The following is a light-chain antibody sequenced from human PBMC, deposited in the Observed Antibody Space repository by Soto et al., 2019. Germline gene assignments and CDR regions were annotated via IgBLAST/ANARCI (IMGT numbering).Light chain of an antibody. CDR2: EVS. V-gene: IGLV2-14*01. CDR3: VSYTSSRILT. J-gene: IGLJ2*01. CDR1: SSDIVGYNY. Sequence: QSVLTQPASVSASPGQSITISCTGASSDIVGYNYVSWYQQYPGRAPTLIIYEVSHRPSGVSHRFSGSKSGNTASLTISGVQAEDEANYQCVSYTSSRILTLGGGTK.